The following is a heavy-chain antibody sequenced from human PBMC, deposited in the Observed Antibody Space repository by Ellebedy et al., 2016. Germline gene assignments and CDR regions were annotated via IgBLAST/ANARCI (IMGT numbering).Heavy chain of an antibody. D-gene: IGHD4-17*01. CDR2: ISPYNGDT. CDR3: ARGPPSGTTKLFWYFDL. Sequence: ASVKVSCKTSGYTFTNFNINWVRQAPGQGLEWMGWISPYNGDTKYVQKFQGRLTVTIDTSTTTAYMELSSLRSDDTAVYYCARGPPSGTTKLFWYFDLWGRGTLLTVSS. J-gene: IGHJ2*01. CDR1: GYTFTNFN. V-gene: IGHV1-18*04.